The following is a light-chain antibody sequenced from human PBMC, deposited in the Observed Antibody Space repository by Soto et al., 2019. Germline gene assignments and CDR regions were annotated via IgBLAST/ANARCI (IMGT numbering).Light chain of an antibody. Sequence: EFVLTQSPGTLSVSPGERATLSCRASQSVSSNLAWYQQKPGQAPRLLIYDASTRVTGIPARFSGSGSGTEFTLTISSLQSEDFAIYYCQQYNNWPPWTFGQGTKVDIK. CDR2: DAS. CDR3: QQYNNWPPWT. V-gene: IGKV3-15*01. J-gene: IGKJ1*01. CDR1: QSVSSN.